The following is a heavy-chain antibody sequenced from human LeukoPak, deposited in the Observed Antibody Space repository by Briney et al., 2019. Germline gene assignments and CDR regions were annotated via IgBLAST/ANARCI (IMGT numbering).Heavy chain of an antibody. Sequence: SETRSLTCAVYGGSFSGYYWSWIRQPPGKGLEWIGEINHSGSTNHNPSLKSRVTISVDTSKNQFSLKLSSVTAADTAVYYCARTPLREFGGVPDYWGQGTLVTVSS. CDR2: INHSGST. D-gene: IGHD3-16*01. V-gene: IGHV4-34*01. CDR1: GGSFSGYY. CDR3: ARTPLREFGGVPDY. J-gene: IGHJ4*02.